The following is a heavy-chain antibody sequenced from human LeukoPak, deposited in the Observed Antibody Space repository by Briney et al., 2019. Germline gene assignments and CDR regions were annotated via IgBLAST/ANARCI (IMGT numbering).Heavy chain of an antibody. CDR1: GFTFSDYY. V-gene: IGHV1-2*06. D-gene: IGHD6-6*01. J-gene: IGHJ4*02. CDR3: ASDPSSSDNFFDF. Sequence: ASVKVSCKASGFTFSDYYIHWVRQAPGQGLDYMGHINLNSGGTFYVQKFQGRVTMTRDTSISTAYMDLSRLTSDDTAVYFCASDPSSSDNFFDFWGQGTLVTVSS. CDR2: INLNSGGT.